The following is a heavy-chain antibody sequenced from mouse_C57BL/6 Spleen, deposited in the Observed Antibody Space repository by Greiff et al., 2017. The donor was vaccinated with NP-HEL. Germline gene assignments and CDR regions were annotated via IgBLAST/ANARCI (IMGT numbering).Heavy chain of an antibody. Sequence: QVQLKQPGAELVMPGASVKLSCKASGYTFTSYWMHWVKQRPGQGLEWIGEIDPSDSYTNYNQKFKGKSTLTVDKSSSTAYMQLSSLTSEDSAVYYCARDGLHWYFDVWGTGTTVTVSS. CDR3: ARDGLHWYFDV. D-gene: IGHD1-1*01. V-gene: IGHV1-69*01. J-gene: IGHJ1*03. CDR1: GYTFTSYW. CDR2: IDPSDSYT.